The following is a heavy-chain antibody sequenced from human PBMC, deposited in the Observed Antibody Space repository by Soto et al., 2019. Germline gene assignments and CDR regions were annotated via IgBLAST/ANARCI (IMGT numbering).Heavy chain of an antibody. D-gene: IGHD3-22*01. CDR2: ISWNSGSI. CDR1: GFTFDDYA. CDR3: AKHSSGYSTLYGMDV. J-gene: IGHJ6*02. Sequence: SLRLSCAACGFTFDDYAMHWVRQAPGKGLEWVSGISWNSGSIGYADSVKGRFTISRDNAKNSLYLQMNSLRAEDTALYYCAKHSSGYSTLYGMDVCGQGTTVTVSS. V-gene: IGHV3-9*01.